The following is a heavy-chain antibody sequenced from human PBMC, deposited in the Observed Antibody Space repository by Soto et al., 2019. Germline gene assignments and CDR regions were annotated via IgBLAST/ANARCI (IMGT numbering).Heavy chain of an antibody. CDR3: AREGGSASPDWYFDL. CDR1: GGSISSGGYS. D-gene: IGHD1-26*01. CDR2: IFPSGST. V-gene: IGHV4-30-2*01. Sequence: QLQLQESGSGLVKPSQTLSLTCAVSGGSISSGGYSWSWIRQPPGKGLEWIGYIFPSGSTYYNPSLKSRVTISIDNSKNQFSLRLTSVTAADTAVYYCAREGGSASPDWYFDLWGRGTLVTVSS. J-gene: IGHJ2*01.